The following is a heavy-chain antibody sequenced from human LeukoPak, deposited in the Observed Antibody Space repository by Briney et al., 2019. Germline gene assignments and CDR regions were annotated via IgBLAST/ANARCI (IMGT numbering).Heavy chain of an antibody. CDR2: ISGSGGST. J-gene: IGHJ4*02. CDR1: VFTFSSCA. V-gene: IGHV3-23*01. CDR3: AKDVRGGYNGGFDY. Sequence: PGGSLRLSCAASVFTFSSCAISWVRQAPGRGLEWVSAISGSGGSTYYADSVKGRFTISRDNSKNTLYLQMNSLTAEDTSVYYCAKDVRGGYNGGFDYWGQGTLVTVSS. D-gene: IGHD5-24*01.